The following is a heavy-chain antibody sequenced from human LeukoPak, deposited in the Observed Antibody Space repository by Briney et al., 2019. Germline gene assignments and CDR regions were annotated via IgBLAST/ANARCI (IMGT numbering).Heavy chain of an antibody. CDR3: ARGSRNYDFWTGKPKAFDY. Sequence: PSETLSFTCAVYGGSFSGYYWSWIRQPPGKGLEWIGEINHSGSTNYNPSLKSRVTISVDTSKNRFSLKLSSVTAADTAVYYCARGSRNYDFWTGKPKAFDYWGQGTLVTVSS. J-gene: IGHJ4*02. D-gene: IGHD3-3*01. CDR1: GGSFSGYY. CDR2: INHSGST. V-gene: IGHV4-34*01.